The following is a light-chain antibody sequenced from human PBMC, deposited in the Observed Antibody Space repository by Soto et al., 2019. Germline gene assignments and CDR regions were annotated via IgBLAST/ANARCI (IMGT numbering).Light chain of an antibody. CDR3: LQHNSYPLT. CDR2: TAS. V-gene: IGKV1-17*01. Sequence: DIETTQSPSYLSGAVGERVPITSRSSQGIGNDLGWYQQKPGKARKRLIYTASNLQSGVPSRFSGSASGTEFTLAIGSLQTEDFATYYCLQHNSYPLTFGGGTKVDIK. CDR1: QGIGND. J-gene: IGKJ4*01.